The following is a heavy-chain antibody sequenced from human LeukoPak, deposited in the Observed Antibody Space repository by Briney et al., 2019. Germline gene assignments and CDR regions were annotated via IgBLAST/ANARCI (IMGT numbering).Heavy chain of an antibody. CDR3: AKDYGDYYYYGMDV. CDR1: GFTFDDYA. J-gene: IGHJ6*02. Sequence: GGSLRLSCAASGFTFDDYAMHWVRQAPGKGLEWVSGISWNSGSIGYADSVKGRFTISRDNAKNSLYLQMNSLRAEDTALYYCAKDYGDYYYYGMDVWGQGTTVTVSS. V-gene: IGHV3-9*01. CDR2: ISWNSGSI. D-gene: IGHD4-17*01.